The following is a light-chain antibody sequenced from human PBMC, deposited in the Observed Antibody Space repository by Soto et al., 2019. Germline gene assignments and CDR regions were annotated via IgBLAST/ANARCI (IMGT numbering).Light chain of an antibody. Sequence: QSVLTQPASVSGSLGQSITISCTGTSSDVGGFNYVSWYQLHPGKAPKLMIYEVSNRLSGVSNRFSGSKSGNTASLTISGLQAEDEADYYCSSYTSSSPDVFGTGTKVTVL. J-gene: IGLJ1*01. CDR1: SSDVGGFNY. CDR3: SSYTSSSPDV. V-gene: IGLV2-14*01. CDR2: EVS.